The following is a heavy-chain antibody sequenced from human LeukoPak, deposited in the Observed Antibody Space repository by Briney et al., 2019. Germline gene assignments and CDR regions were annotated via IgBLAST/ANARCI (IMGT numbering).Heavy chain of an antibody. D-gene: IGHD3-10*02. Sequence: GGSLRLPCAASGFTFDDYAMHWVRQAPGKGLEWVSGISWNSGSIGYADSVKGRFTISRDNAKNSLYLQMNSLRAEDTALYYCAKIAIFGEYIDYWGQGTLVTVSS. CDR2: ISWNSGSI. CDR1: GFTFDDYA. CDR3: AKIAIFGEYIDY. V-gene: IGHV3-9*01. J-gene: IGHJ4*02.